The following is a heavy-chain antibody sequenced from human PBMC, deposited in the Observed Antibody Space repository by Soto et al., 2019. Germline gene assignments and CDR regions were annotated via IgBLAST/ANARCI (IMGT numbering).Heavy chain of an antibody. CDR1: GFTFSSYG. J-gene: IGHJ4*02. Sequence: GGSLRLSCAASGFTFSSYGMHWVRQAPGKGLEWVAVISYDGSNKYYADSVKGRFTISRDNSKNTLYLQMNSLRAEDTAVYYCAKDRERYSSSSYFDYWGQGTLVTVSS. CDR2: ISYDGSNK. V-gene: IGHV3-30*18. CDR3: AKDRERYSSSSYFDY. D-gene: IGHD6-6*01.